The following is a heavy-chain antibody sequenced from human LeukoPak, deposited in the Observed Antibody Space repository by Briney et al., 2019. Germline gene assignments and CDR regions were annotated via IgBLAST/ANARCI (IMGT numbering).Heavy chain of an antibody. J-gene: IGHJ4*02. D-gene: IGHD5-24*01. CDR1: GFTFSRYW. CDR3: ARGVPLDGYKSFDY. Sequence: GGSLRLSCAASGFTFSRYWMHWVRQAPGKGLVWVSRIYSDGTVTSYADSVEGRFTVFRDNAKNTLYLQMNSLRAEDTAVYYCARGVPLDGYKSFDYWGQGTLVTVSS. CDR2: IYSDGTVT. V-gene: IGHV3-74*01.